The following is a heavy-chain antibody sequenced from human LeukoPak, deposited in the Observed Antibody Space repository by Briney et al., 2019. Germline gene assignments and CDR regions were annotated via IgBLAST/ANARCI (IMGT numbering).Heavy chain of an antibody. CDR1: GFTFSNYA. Sequence: PGGSLRLSCAASGFTFSNYAMSWVRQAPGKGLEWASTISGSGSSTYYADSVKGRFTISRDNSKNTLYLQMNSLRAEDTAVYYCAKDHGGAMIVVLISFFDYWGQGTLVTVSS. CDR2: ISGSGSST. D-gene: IGHD3-22*01. CDR3: AKDHGGAMIVVLISFFDY. V-gene: IGHV3-23*01. J-gene: IGHJ4*02.